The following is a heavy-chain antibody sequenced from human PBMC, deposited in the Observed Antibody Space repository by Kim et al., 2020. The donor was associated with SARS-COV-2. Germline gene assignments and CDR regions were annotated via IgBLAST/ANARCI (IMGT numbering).Heavy chain of an antibody. V-gene: IGHV1-2*06. CDR2: INPNSGGT. CDR1: GYTFTGYY. J-gene: IGHJ6*02. Sequence: ASVKVSCKASGYTFTGYYMHWVRQAPGQGLEWMGRINPNSGGTNYAQKFQGRVTMTRDTSISTAYMELSRLRSDDTAVYYCARGAPYCSSTSCYGNFYYYYGMDVWGQGTTVPVSS. D-gene: IGHD2-2*01. CDR3: ARGAPYCSSTSCYGNFYYYYGMDV.